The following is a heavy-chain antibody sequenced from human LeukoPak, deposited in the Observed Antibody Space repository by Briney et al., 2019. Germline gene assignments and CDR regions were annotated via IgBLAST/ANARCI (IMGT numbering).Heavy chain of an antibody. CDR3: ARHLGGYDVYYFDY. Sequence: GESLKISCKGSGYSFSTYWIGWVRQMPGKGLEWMGIVYPDDSNTIYSPSFQGQVTISADKSISTAYLQWSSLKASDTAMYYRARHLGGYDVYYFDYWGQGTLVTVSS. V-gene: IGHV5-51*01. CDR1: GYSFSTYW. CDR2: VYPDDSNT. J-gene: IGHJ4*02. D-gene: IGHD5-12*01.